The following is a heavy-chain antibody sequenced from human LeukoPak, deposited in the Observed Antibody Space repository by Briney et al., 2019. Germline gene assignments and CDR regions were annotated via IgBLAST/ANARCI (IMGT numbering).Heavy chain of an antibody. Sequence: PGGSLRLSCAASGFTFSSYAMHWVRQAPGKGLEWVAVISYDGSNKYYADSVKGRFSISRDNSENTLYLQMNTLTAEDTAVYYCASVLHPSYYYDSSGYSSPDGYWGQGTLVTVSS. D-gene: IGHD3-22*01. CDR2: ISYDGSNK. CDR3: ASVLHPSYYYDSSGYSSPDGY. J-gene: IGHJ4*02. CDR1: GFTFSSYA. V-gene: IGHV3-30*04.